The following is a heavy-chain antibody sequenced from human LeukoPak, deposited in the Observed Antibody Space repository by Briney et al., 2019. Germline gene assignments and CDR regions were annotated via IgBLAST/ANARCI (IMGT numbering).Heavy chain of an antibody. J-gene: IGHJ4*02. D-gene: IGHD3-22*01. V-gene: IGHV1-46*01. CDR3: ARVYYDSSGLFDY. CDR2: IYPSGGST. Sequence: SVKVSCKASGYSFTSYNIHWVRQAPGQGLEWMGIIYPSGGSTSYAQKFQGRVTMTRDTSTSTVYMELSSLRSEDTALYYCARVYYDSSGLFDYWGQGTLVTVSS. CDR1: GYSFTSYN.